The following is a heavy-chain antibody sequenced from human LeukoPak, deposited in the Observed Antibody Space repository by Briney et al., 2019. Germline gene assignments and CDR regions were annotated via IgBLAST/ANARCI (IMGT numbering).Heavy chain of an antibody. J-gene: IGHJ4*02. CDR1: GFTFDDYA. D-gene: IGHD3-22*01. CDR3: ARVNAYYYDSSGYYDY. Sequence: PGRSQRLSCAGSGFTFDDYAMHWVRQAPGKGLEWVSGISWNSGSIGYADSVKGRFTISRDNAKNSLYLQMNSLRAEDTALYYCARVNAYYYDSSGYYDYWGQGTLVTVSS. CDR2: ISWNSGSI. V-gene: IGHV3-9*01.